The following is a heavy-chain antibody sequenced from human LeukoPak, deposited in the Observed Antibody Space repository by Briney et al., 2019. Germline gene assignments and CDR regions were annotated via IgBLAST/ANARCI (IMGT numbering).Heavy chain of an antibody. CDR3: ARAIPKYYYDSSGYHQGYYYYGMDV. CDR1: GGSISSYY. D-gene: IGHD3-22*01. Sequence: PSETLPLTCTVSGGSISSYYWSWIRQPPGKGLEWIGYIYYSGSTNYNPSLKSRVTISVDTSKSQFSLKLSSVTAADTAVYYCARAIPKYYYDSSGYHQGYYYYGMDVWGQGTTVTVSS. V-gene: IGHV4-59*01. CDR2: IYYSGST. J-gene: IGHJ6*02.